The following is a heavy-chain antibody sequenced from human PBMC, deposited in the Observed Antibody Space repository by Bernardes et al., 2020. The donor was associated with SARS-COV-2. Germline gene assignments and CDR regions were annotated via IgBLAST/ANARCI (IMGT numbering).Heavy chain of an antibody. D-gene: IGHD3-3*01. Sequence: ASVKVSCMGSGYTFNVYGISWVRQAPGQGLEWMGWISAYDGNTNHEQKFQGRVTLTTDTSTSTAYMELRSLTSDDTAVYYCARDEARYDFWSGYGDYYYGMDVWGQGTTVTVSS. CDR1: GYTFNVYG. CDR3: ARDEARYDFWSGYGDYYYGMDV. V-gene: IGHV1-18*01. CDR2: ISAYDGNT. J-gene: IGHJ6*02.